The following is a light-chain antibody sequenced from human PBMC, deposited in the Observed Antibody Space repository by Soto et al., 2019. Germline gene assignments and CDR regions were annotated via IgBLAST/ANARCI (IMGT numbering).Light chain of an antibody. CDR3: QQYAISPWT. V-gene: IGKV1-9*01. CDR1: QGISSS. Sequence: DIQLTQSPSFLSASVGDRVTITCRASQGISSSLAWFQQKPGKAPKLLIYAASTLQSRVPSRFSGSGSGTDFTLTINSLQPEDFATYYCQQYAISPWTFGQGTKVQIK. CDR2: AAS. J-gene: IGKJ1*01.